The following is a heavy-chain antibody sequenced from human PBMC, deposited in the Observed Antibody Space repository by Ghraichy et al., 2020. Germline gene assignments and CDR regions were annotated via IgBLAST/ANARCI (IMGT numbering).Heavy chain of an antibody. CDR1: GYTFTGYY. V-gene: IGHV1-2*04. D-gene: IGHD6-13*01. CDR3: ARDRGQQLTYYYYYYGMDV. Sequence: ASVKVSCKASGYTFTGYYMHWVRQAPGQGLEWMGWINPNSGGTNYAQKFQGWVTMTRDTSISTAYMELSRLRSDETAVYYCARDRGQQLTYYYYYYGMDVWGQGTTVTVSS. J-gene: IGHJ6*02. CDR2: INPNSGGT.